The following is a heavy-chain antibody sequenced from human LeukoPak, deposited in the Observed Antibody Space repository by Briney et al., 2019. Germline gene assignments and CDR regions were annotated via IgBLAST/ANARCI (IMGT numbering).Heavy chain of an antibody. J-gene: IGHJ4*02. V-gene: IGHV1-18*01. CDR2: ISAYNGHT. CDR3: GRDSSGFPRDASDY. D-gene: IGHD3-22*01. Sequence: ASVKVSCKASGYTFTNYGINWVRQAPGQGLEWMGWISAYNGHTNYAQNLQGRVTMTTDTSTSTAYMELRSLRSDDTAVYFCGRDSSGFPRDASDYWGQGTLVTVSS. CDR1: GYTFTNYG.